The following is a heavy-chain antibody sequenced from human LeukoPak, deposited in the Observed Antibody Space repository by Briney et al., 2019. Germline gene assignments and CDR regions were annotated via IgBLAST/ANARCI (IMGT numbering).Heavy chain of an antibody. J-gene: IGHJ5*02. CDR3: APDSSGAFPNVFDP. CDR1: GFTFSSYA. V-gene: IGHV3-23*01. D-gene: IGHD3-22*01. CDR2: ISGSGDTT. Sequence: GGSLRLSCAVSGFTFSSYAISWVRQAPGKGLEWVSSISGSGDTTYYADPVRGRFTISRDNSKNTLYVQMNSLRAEDTAVYYCAPDSSGAFPNVFDPWGQGTLVTVSS.